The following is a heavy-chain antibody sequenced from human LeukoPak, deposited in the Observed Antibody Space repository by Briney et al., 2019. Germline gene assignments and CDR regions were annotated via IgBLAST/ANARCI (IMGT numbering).Heavy chain of an antibody. CDR3: AWYGVTHGLDV. CDR1: GFSLSNYW. V-gene: IGHV3-7*01. D-gene: IGHD3-10*01. Sequence: GGSLRLSCAASGFSLSNYWMIWVRQAPGKELEWVANINQDGSDKYYVDSVMGRFTISKDNAKNSVYLQMNSLRPEDTAIYYCAWYGVTHGLDVWGQGTTVTVSS. CDR2: INQDGSDK. J-gene: IGHJ6*02.